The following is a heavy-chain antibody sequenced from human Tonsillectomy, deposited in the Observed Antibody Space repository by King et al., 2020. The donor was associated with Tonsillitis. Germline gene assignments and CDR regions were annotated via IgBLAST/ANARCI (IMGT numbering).Heavy chain of an antibody. V-gene: IGHV3-20*04. J-gene: IGHJ5*02. Sequence: VQLVESGGDVIRPGGSLRLSCAASGFTFGDYGMSWVRQAPGKGLEWVSGINWSGGSTGYADSVKGRFTISRDNDKNSLYLQMNSLRAEDTALYYCSRDGEPMVRGNWFDPWGQGTLVTVSS. CDR1: GFTFGDYG. D-gene: IGHD3-10*01. CDR3: SRDGEPMVRGNWFDP. CDR2: INWSGGST.